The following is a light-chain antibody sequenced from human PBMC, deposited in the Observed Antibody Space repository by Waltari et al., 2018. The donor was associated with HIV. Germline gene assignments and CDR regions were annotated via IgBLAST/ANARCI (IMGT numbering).Light chain of an antibody. J-gene: IGKJ1*01. Sequence: EIVMTQSPDTLSVSPGERTTLSCRASQSVSSNLAWYQQKPGQAPRLLMYGASTRATGIPARFSGSGSGTEFTLTISGLQSEDFAVYYCQQYVGSLWTFGQGTKVEIK. CDR2: GAS. CDR3: QQYVGSLWT. V-gene: IGKV3-15*01. CDR1: QSVSSN.